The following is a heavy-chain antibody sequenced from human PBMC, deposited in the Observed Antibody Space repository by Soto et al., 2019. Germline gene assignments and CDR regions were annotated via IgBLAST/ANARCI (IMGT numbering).Heavy chain of an antibody. J-gene: IGHJ5*01. CDR3: AKDTRYADYVRWFDS. Sequence: EVHLLESGGGLVQPGGSLRLSCTASGFTFNNYAMTWVRQAPGRGLEGVSGITASGGRTYYADSVKGRFTISRDNSKSTLYLQMNSLRADDTAVYYCAKDTRYADYVRWFDSWCQGTLVTVSS. D-gene: IGHD4-17*01. CDR2: ITASGGRT. CDR1: GFTFNNYA. V-gene: IGHV3-23*01.